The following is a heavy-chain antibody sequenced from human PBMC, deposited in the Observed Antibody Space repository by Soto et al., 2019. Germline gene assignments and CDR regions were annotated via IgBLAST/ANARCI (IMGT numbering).Heavy chain of an antibody. CDR1: GGSISSSSYY. J-gene: IGHJ5*02. CDR3: ARRIPIIGGGWFDP. CDR2: IYYSGST. V-gene: IGHV4-39*01. Sequence: QLQLQESGPGLVKPSETLSLTCTVSGGSISSSSYYWGWIRQPPGKGLEWIGGIYYSGSTYYNPSLKSRVTISVDTSKNQFSLKLSSVTAADTAVYYCARRIPIIGGGWFDPWGQGTLVTVSS.